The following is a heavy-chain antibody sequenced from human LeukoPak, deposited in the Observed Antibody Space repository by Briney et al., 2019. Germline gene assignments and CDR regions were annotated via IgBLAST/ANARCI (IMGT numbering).Heavy chain of an antibody. CDR1: GGSISSNTYY. Sequence: SETLSLTCTVSGGSISSNTYYWGWIRQPPGEGLEWIGSIYYSGSTYYNPSLKSRVTISVDTSKNQFSLKLSSVTAADTAAYYCARDGGTRNDAFDIWGQGTMVTVSS. J-gene: IGHJ3*02. D-gene: IGHD1-26*01. CDR2: IYYSGST. V-gene: IGHV4-39*07. CDR3: ARDGGTRNDAFDI.